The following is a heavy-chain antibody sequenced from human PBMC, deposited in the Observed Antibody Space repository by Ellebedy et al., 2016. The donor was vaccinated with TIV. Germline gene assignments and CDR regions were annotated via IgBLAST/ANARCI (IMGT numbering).Heavy chain of an antibody. CDR1: GGSINYYY. V-gene: IGHV4-59*08. CDR3: ARHLVGATYGYFDY. Sequence: MPSETLSLTCTVSGGSINYYYWSWIWQPPGQGLECTGYFYYTGDTNYSPSLMNRVTISVDTSKNQFSLRLSSVTAADTAVYYCARHLVGATYGYFDYWGQGILVTVSS. J-gene: IGHJ4*02. CDR2: FYYTGDT. D-gene: IGHD1-26*01.